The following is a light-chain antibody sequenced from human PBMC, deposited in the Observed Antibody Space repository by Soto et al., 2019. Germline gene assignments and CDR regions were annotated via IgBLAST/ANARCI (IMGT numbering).Light chain of an antibody. CDR1: QSVGSD. V-gene: IGKV3-15*01. CDR2: DAS. Sequence: EIVMTQSPATLSVSPGERATLSCRASQSVGSDLAWYQHKPGQAPRLLIYDASTRATTLPARFSASGSGTEFTLPISSLQSEDFAVYYCQQYNDWPPFTFGGGTRV. J-gene: IGKJ4*01. CDR3: QQYNDWPPFT.